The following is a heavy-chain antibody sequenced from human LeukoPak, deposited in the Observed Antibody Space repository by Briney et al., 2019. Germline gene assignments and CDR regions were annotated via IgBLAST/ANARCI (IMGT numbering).Heavy chain of an antibody. CDR2: IYYSGST. CDR1: GGFLSSYY. CDR3: ARWANYDILTGYGFDY. V-gene: IGHV4-59*01. D-gene: IGHD3-9*01. Sequence: SETLSLTCTVSGGFLSSYYWSWIRQPPGKGLEWIGYIYYSGSTNYNPSLKSRVTISVDTSKNQFSLKLSSVTAADTAVYYCARWANYDILTGYGFDYWGQGTLVTVSS. J-gene: IGHJ4*02.